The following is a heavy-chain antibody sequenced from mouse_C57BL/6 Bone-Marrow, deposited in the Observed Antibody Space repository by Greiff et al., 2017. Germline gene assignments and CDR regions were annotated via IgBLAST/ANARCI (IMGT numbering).Heavy chain of an antibody. J-gene: IGHJ3*01. V-gene: IGHV1-15*01. CDR3: TRWDTTVVATRAY. CDR2: IDPETGGT. CDR1: GYTFTDYE. D-gene: IGHD1-1*01. Sequence: QVQLQQSGAELVRPGASVTLSCKASGYTFTDYEMHWVKQTPVHGLEWIGAIDPETGGTAYNQKFKGKAILHADKSSSTAYMELRSLTSEDSAVYYCTRWDTTVVATRAYWGQGTLVTVSA.